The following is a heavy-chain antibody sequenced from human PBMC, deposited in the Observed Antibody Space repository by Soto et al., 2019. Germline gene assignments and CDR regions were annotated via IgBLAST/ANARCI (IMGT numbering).Heavy chain of an antibody. CDR1: GFTVSSNY. D-gene: IGHD3-3*01. CDR2: IYSGGRT. V-gene: IGHV3-66*01. CDR3: ARDFYDLSYKFAY. J-gene: IGHJ4*02. Sequence: GESLTISCAASGFTVSSNYMSWVRQAPGKGLEWVSVIYSGGRTYYADSEKGRFNISRDNSKNTLYLQMNSLRAEDTVLYYCARDFYDLSYKFAYWGQGTLVTVS.